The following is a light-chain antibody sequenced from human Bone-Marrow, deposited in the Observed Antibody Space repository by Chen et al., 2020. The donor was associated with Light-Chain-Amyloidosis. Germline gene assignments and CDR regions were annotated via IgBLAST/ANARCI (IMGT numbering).Light chain of an antibody. J-gene: IGLJ2*01. V-gene: IGLV3-25*03. CDR2: RDT. CDR3: QSADSSGTYEVI. CDR1: DLPTKY. Sequence: SYELTQPPSVSVSPGQTARITCSGDDLPTKYAYWYQQKPGQATVLVIHRDTERPSGISERFSGSSSGTTATLTISGVQAEDEADYHCQSADSSGTYEVIFGEGTKLTVL.